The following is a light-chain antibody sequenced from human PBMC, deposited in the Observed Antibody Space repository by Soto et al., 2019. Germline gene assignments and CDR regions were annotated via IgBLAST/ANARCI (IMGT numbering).Light chain of an antibody. CDR1: QTISNM. CDR3: QYYNNWLAT. Sequence: EVVMTQSPATLSVSPXDKVSLSCRANQTISNMLAWYQQKPGQAPRLLIYAASTRATGVSARFSGSGSGTAFTLTISSLQSEDFTIYYCQYYNNWLATFGGGTKVDI. J-gene: IGKJ4*01. CDR2: AAS. V-gene: IGKV3-15*01.